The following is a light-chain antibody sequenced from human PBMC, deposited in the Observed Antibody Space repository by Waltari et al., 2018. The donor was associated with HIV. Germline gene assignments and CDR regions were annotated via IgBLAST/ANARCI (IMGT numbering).Light chain of an antibody. V-gene: IGKV4-1*01. Sequence: DIVMTQSPDSLVVSLGARATINCKSSQSVLYSSNNKNYLAWYQQRPRQPPKLLIYGASTRESGVPDRFSGSGSGTDFTLTISSLQAEDVAVYYCQQYYSTPLTFGGGTKVEIK. CDR1: QSVLYSSNNKNY. CDR2: GAS. J-gene: IGKJ4*01. CDR3: QQYYSTPLT.